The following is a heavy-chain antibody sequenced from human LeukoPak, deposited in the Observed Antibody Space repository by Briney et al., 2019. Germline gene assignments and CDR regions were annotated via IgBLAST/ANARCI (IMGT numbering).Heavy chain of an antibody. D-gene: IGHD5-12*01. V-gene: IGHV4-59*01. CDR1: GGSISSYY. Sequence: PSETLSLTCTVSGGSISSYYWSWIRQPPGKGLEWIGYIYYSGSTNYNPSLKSRVTISVDTSKNQFSLKLSSVTAADTAVYYCARRQSGYDQYWGQGTLVTVSS. J-gene: IGHJ4*02. CDR2: IYYSGST. CDR3: ARRQSGYDQY.